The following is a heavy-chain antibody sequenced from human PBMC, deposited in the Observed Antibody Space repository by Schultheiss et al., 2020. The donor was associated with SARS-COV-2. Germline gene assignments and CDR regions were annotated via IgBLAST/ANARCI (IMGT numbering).Heavy chain of an antibody. D-gene: IGHD6-13*01. J-gene: IGHJ5*02. V-gene: IGHV4-4*02. CDR1: GGSISSSNW. CDR2: IYHSGST. CDR3: AGGGYSSSWYGLHNWFDP. Sequence: SETLSLTCAVSGGSISSSNWWSWVRRPPGKGLEWIGEIYHSGSTNYNPSLKSRVTISIDTSKNQFSLKLSSVTAADTAVYYCAGGGYSSSWYGLHNWFDPWGQGTLVTVSS.